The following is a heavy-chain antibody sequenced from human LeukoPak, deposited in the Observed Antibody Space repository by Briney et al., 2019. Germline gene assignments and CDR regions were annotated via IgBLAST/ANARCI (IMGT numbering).Heavy chain of an antibody. D-gene: IGHD2-2*01. J-gene: IGHJ4*02. Sequence: ASVKVSCKASGYTFTSYGISWVRQAPGQGFEWMGWISAYNGNTNYAQKLQGRATMTTDTSTSTAYMELRSLRSDDTAVYYCARDASIVVVPAAASTNDYWGQGTLVTVSS. CDR1: GYTFTSYG. CDR3: ARDASIVVVPAAASTNDY. CDR2: ISAYNGNT. V-gene: IGHV1-18*01.